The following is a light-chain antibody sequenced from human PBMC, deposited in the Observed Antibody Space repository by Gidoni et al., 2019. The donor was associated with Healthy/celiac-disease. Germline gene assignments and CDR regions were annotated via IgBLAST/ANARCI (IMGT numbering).Light chain of an antibody. CDR2: DDN. V-gene: IGLV6-57*01. J-gene: IGLJ3*02. CDR1: SCSIASNY. CDR3: QSYDSSIWV. Sequence: NFMLTQPHSVSESPGKTVTISCTRSSCSIASNYVQWYQQRPGSSPTTVIYDDNQRPSGVPDRFSGSIDSSSNSASLTISGLKTEDEADYYCQSYDSSIWVFGGGTKLTVL.